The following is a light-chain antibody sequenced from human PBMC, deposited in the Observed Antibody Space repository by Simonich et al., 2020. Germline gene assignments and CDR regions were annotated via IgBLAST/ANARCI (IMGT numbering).Light chain of an antibody. Sequence: QSALTQPASVSGSPGQSITISCTGTSRVVGGYNYFSWYHTHPGKAPKLMIIDVSTRPSGCSNRFSGSKSGNTASPTISGLQAEDEADYYCSSYTSSSNWVFGGGTKLTVL. CDR2: DVS. V-gene: IGLV2-14*01. CDR3: SSYTSSSNWV. CDR1: SRVVGGYNY. J-gene: IGLJ3*02.